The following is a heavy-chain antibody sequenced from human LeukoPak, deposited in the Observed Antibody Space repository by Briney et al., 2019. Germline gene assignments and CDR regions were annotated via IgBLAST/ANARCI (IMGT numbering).Heavy chain of an antibody. D-gene: IGHD3-22*01. J-gene: IGHJ5*02. V-gene: IGHV3-74*01. Sequence: GGSLRLSCAASGFTFSNYWMHWVRQAPGKGLVWVSRINSDGINTSYADSVKGRFTISRDNAKNTLNLQINSLRAEDTAVYYCARDLGQYYDTSDNWFDPWGQGTLVTVSS. CDR3: ARDLGQYYDTSDNWFDP. CDR2: INSDGINT. CDR1: GFTFSNYW.